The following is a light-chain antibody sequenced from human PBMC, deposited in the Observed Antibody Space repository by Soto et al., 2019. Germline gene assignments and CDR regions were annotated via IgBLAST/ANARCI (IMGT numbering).Light chain of an antibody. CDR3: QQSYRTPYT. V-gene: IGKV1-39*01. Sequence: DIQMTQSPSSLSASVGDRVTITCRASQSISSYLNWYQQKPGKAPNLLIYAASSLQTGVPSRFSGSGSGTDFTLTISSLQPEDFATYYCQQSYRTPYTFGQGSKPEIK. CDR1: QSISSY. CDR2: AAS. J-gene: IGKJ2*01.